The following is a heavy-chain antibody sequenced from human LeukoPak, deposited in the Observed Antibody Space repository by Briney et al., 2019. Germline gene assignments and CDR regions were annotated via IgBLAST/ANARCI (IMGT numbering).Heavy chain of an antibody. V-gene: IGHV3-30*18. CDR1: GFTFSSYG. J-gene: IGHJ4*02. D-gene: IGHD6-13*01. Sequence: GGSLRLSCAASGFTFSSYGMHWVRQAPGKGLEWVAVISYDGSNKYYADSVKGRFTISRDNSKNTLYLQMNSLRAEDTAVYYCAKAGNIFIAAAAPDDFDYWGQGTLVTVSS. CDR2: ISYDGSNK. CDR3: AKAGNIFIAAAAPDDFDY.